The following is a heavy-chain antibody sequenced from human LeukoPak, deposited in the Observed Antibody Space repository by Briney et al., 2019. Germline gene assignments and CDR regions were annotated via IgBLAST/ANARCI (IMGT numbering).Heavy chain of an antibody. CDR3: AKVFPYSGSYFAFDI. D-gene: IGHD1-26*01. CDR1: GFTFSGYV. J-gene: IGHJ3*02. V-gene: IGHV3-23*01. CDR2: ISGSGGSI. Sequence: GGSLRLSCAASGFTFSGYVMTWVRQPPGKGLQWVADISGSGGSIYYADSVKGRFTISRDNSKNTLYLQMNSLRAEDTAVYYCAKVFPYSGSYFAFDIWGQGTMVTVSS.